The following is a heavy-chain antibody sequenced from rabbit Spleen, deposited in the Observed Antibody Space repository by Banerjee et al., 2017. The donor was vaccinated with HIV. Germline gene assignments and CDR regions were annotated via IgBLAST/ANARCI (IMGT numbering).Heavy chain of an antibody. D-gene: IGHD6-1*01. CDR1: GFSFSSNW. CDR2: INAATAKP. CDR3: ARDTASSFSSYGMDL. J-gene: IGHJ6*01. Sequence: LEESGGGLVKPGGTLTLTCTVSGFSFSSNWICWVRQAPGKGLEWIACINAATAKPVYATWAKGRFTISKASSTTVTLQMTSLTVADTATYFCARDTASSFSSYGMDLWGPGTLVTVS. V-gene: IGHV1S45*01.